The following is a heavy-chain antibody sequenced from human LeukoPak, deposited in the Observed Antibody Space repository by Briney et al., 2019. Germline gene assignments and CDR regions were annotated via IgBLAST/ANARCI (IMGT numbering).Heavy chain of an antibody. V-gene: IGHV3-23*01. D-gene: IGHD4-17*01. CDR3: AKGEGGYGDCFDY. CDR2: ISGSGGST. J-gene: IGHJ4*02. Sequence: GGSLRLSCAASGLTFSSYAMSWVRQAPGKGLEWVSAISGSGGSTYYADSVKGRFTISRDNSKNMLYLQMNSLRAEDTAVYYCAKGEGGYGDCFDYWGQGTLVTVSS. CDR1: GLTFSSYA.